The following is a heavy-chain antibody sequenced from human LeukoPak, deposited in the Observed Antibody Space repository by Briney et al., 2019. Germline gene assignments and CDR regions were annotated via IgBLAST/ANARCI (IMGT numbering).Heavy chain of an antibody. CDR1: GGSISSYY. V-gene: IGHV4-59*08. J-gene: IGHJ6*02. CDR2: IYYSGST. Sequence: TSETLSLTCTVSGGSISSYYWSWTRQPPGKGLEWIGYIYYSGSTNYSPSLKSRVTISVDTSKNQFSLKLSSVTAADTAVYYCARLRGVTTSPYYYYYGMDVWGQGTTVTVPS. CDR3: ARLRGVTTSPYYYYYGMDV. D-gene: IGHD4-17*01.